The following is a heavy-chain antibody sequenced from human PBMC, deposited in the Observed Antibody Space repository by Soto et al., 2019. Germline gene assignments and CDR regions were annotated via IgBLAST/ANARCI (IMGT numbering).Heavy chain of an antibody. D-gene: IGHD3-10*01. V-gene: IGHV3-74*01. CDR3: ASLMIRETIDF. J-gene: IGHJ4*02. CDR1: GFTFGSYW. CDR2: INAEGTTT. Sequence: EVQLVESGGGLVQPGGSLRLSCEASGFTFGSYWMNWVRQAPGKGLAWVTRINAEGTTTFYADSVKGRFTISRDNAKNTLYLDMHRLGAEDTAVYFCASLMIRETIDFWGQGTLVPVSP.